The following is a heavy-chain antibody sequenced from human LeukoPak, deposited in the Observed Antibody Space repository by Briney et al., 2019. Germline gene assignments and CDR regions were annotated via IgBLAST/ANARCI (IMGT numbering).Heavy chain of an antibody. CDR2: ISGSGGST. V-gene: IGHV3-23*01. Sequence: GGSLRLSCVASGFTFSPYAMSWVRQAPGKGLEWVSAISGSGGSTYYADSVKGRFTISRDNSKNTLYLQMNSLRAEDTAVYYCAKGVDSSGYISSPFDYWGQGTLVTVSS. CDR3: AKGVDSSGYISSPFDY. D-gene: IGHD3-22*01. CDR1: GFTFSPYA. J-gene: IGHJ4*02.